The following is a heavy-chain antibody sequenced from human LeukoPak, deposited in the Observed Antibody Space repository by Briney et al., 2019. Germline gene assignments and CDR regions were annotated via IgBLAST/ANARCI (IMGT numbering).Heavy chain of an antibody. CDR1: GFTFSSYS. D-gene: IGHD2-15*01. CDR2: ISSSSNYI. CDR3: AREGKRSGIVVVVAARAYYFDY. J-gene: IGHJ4*02. V-gene: IGHV3-21*01. Sequence: GGSLRLSCAASGFTFSSYSMNWVRQAPGKGLEWVSSISSSSNYIYYADSVEGRFTISRDNAKNSLYLQMNSLRAEDTAVYYCAREGKRSGIVVVVAARAYYFDYWGQGTLVTVSS.